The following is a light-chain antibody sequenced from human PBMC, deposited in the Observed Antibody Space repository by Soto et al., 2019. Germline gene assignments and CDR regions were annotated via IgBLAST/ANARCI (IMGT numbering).Light chain of an antibody. CDR2: KAS. V-gene: IGKV1-5*03. CDR3: QQYNSYPLI. Sequence: DIQMTQSPSTLSASVGDRVTITCRASQSISTWLAWYQQKPGKAPKLLIYKASSLEGGVPLRFSGSGSGTEFNITISSLQPDDFATYYCQQYNSYPLIFGGGTTVDIK. CDR1: QSISTW. J-gene: IGKJ4*01.